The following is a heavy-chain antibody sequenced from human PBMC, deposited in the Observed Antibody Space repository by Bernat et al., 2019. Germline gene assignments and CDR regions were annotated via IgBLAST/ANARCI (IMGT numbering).Heavy chain of an antibody. Sequence: EVQLVESGGGLVQPGGSLRLSCAASGFTFSSYWMSWVRQAPGKGLEWVANIKQDGSEKYYVDSVKGRFTISRDNAKNSLYLQMDSLGDEDTAVYYCARDDYGDYGDAFDIWGQGTMVTVSS. CDR2: IKQDGSEK. J-gene: IGHJ3*02. CDR3: ARDDYGDYGDAFDI. CDR1: GFTFSSYW. D-gene: IGHD4-17*01. V-gene: IGHV3-7*03.